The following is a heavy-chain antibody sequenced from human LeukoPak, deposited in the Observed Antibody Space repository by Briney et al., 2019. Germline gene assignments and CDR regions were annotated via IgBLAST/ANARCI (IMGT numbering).Heavy chain of an antibody. V-gene: IGHV3-7*01. D-gene: IGHD5-18*01. CDR2: IKKEDGSEK. CDR3: ASEIEYTFGYFY. J-gene: IGHJ4*02. CDR1: GFTFTKYW. Sequence: PGGSLRLSCAASGFTFTKYWMSWVRQAPGKGLEWVANIKKEDGSEKNYVDSVKGRFTISRDNAKNSLYLQMNSLRVEDTAVYYCASEIEYTFGYFYWGQGTLVTVSS.